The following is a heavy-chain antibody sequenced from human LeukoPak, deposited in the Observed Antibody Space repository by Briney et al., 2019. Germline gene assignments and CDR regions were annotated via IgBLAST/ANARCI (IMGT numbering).Heavy chain of an antibody. CDR2: IYYSGST. V-gene: IGHV4-59*01. CDR3: ARDSGDWFDP. CDR1: GGSISGYY. Sequence: SETLSLTCTVSGGSISGYYWSWIRQPPGRGLEWIGYIYYSGSTNYNPSLKSRVTVSVDTSKNQFSLKLSSVTAADTAVYYCARDSGDWFDPWGQGTLVTVSS. J-gene: IGHJ5*02. D-gene: IGHD3-10*01.